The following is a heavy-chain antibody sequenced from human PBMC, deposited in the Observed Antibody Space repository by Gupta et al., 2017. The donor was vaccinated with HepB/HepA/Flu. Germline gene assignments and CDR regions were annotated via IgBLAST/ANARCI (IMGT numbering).Heavy chain of an antibody. V-gene: IGHV3-30*03. CDR2: ISYDGSQK. Sequence: SHVMHWVRQAPGKGLDWVALISYDGSQKFYGDSVKGRFTISRDNSKKTVYLQMNSLRSQDTAVYFCTRGLLYYYQSGVPDYGMDVWGRGTTVTVSS. D-gene: IGHD3-22*01. CDR3: TRGLLYYYQSGVPDYGMDV. CDR1: SHV. J-gene: IGHJ6*02.